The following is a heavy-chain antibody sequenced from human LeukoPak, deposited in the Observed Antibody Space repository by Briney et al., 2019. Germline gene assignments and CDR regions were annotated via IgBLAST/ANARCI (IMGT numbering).Heavy chain of an antibody. CDR2: IYYSGST. J-gene: IGHJ1*01. Sequence: PSETLSLTSTVSGGSISSSSYYWGWIRQPPGKGLEWIGSIYYSGSTYYNPSLKSRVTISVDTSKNQFSLKLSSVTAADTAVYYCARRRSSWYGNEYFQHWGQGTLVTVSS. CDR1: GGSISSSSYY. V-gene: IGHV4-39*01. CDR3: ARRRSSWYGNEYFQH. D-gene: IGHD6-13*01.